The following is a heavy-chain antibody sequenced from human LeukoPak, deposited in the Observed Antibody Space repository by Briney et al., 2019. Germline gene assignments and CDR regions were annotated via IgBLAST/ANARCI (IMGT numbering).Heavy chain of an antibody. D-gene: IGHD1-26*01. V-gene: IGHV3-11*04. CDR1: GFTFSDYY. CDR2: VSSGSSTI. Sequence: GGSLRLSCAASGFTFSDYYISWIRQAPGKALEWVSYVSSGSSTIYYADSVKGRFTISRDNSKNTLYLQMNSLTAEDTAVYYCARDPYSGNYGDTYYYYMDVWGKGTTVAVSS. J-gene: IGHJ6*03. CDR3: ARDPYSGNYGDTYYYYMDV.